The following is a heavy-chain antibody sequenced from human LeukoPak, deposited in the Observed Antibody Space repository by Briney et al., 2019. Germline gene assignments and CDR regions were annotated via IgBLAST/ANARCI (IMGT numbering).Heavy chain of an antibody. J-gene: IGHJ6*03. CDR2: IYTSGST. CDR1: GASISSYY. Sequence: PSETLSLTCVVSGASISSYYWSWIRQPAGKGLEWIGRIYTSGSTYYNPSLKSRVTISVDRSNNQFSLKLSSVTAADTALYYCAAAVAGSDNYYYMDVWGKGTTVTVSS. D-gene: IGHD6-19*01. V-gene: IGHV4-4*07. CDR3: AAAVAGSDNYYYMDV.